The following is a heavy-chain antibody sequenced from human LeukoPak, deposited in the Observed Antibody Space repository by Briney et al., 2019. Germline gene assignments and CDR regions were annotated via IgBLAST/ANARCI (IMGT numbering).Heavy chain of an antibody. CDR2: IKRKSDGGTT. V-gene: IGHV3-15*01. CDR1: GLTFSNAW. Sequence: PGGTLRLSCAASGLTFSNAWMSWVRQAPGKGLEWVGRIKRKSDGGTTDYAAPVKGRFTISRDDSKNTLYLQMNSLKSEDTAVYYCTTELDVRPNHYWGQGTLVTVSS. J-gene: IGHJ4*02. CDR3: TTELDVRPNHY. D-gene: IGHD1-14*01.